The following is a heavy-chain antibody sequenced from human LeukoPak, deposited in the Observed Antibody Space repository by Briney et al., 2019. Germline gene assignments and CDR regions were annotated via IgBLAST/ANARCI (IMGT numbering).Heavy chain of an antibody. CDR2: ISGSGGST. CDR3: AKGLPGSGYYYFDY. V-gene: IGHV3-23*01. J-gene: IGHJ4*02. CDR1: GFTFSSYV. Sequence: GGSLRLSCAASGFTFSSYVMSWVRQAPGKGLEWVSAISGSGGSTYYADSVKGRLTISRDNSKNTLYLQMNSLRAEDTAVDYCAKGLPGSGYYYFDYWGQGTLVTVSS. D-gene: IGHD3-3*01.